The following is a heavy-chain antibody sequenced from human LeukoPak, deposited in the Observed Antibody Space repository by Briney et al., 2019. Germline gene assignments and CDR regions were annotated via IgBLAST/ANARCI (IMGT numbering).Heavy chain of an antibody. D-gene: IGHD2-2*01. Sequence: KPSETLSLTCTVSLDSITTYSWRWIRQPPGKGLEWLVYVSYSGSTNYNPSLKSRVTMSVDTSKSQFSLKLRSVTAADTAVYYCAGRYCTSTSCYVGAVAGYEFWGQGILVTVSS. J-gene: IGHJ4*02. V-gene: IGHV4-59*13. CDR2: VSYSGST. CDR3: AGRYCTSTSCYVGAVAGYEF. CDR1: LDSITTYS.